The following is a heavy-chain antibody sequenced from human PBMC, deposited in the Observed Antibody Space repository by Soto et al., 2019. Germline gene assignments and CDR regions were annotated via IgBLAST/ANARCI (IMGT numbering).Heavy chain of an antibody. CDR2: ISSGSTYI. V-gene: IGHV3-21*06. D-gene: IGHD3-10*01. CDR3: ARVLNNYGSGSYYLNN. J-gene: IGHJ4*02. CDR1: GFTFSTYT. Sequence: EVQLVESGGGLVKPGGSLRLSCAASGFTFSTYTMNWVRQAPGKGLEWVSSISSGSTYIYYADSVKGRFTISRDNAKNSLYLQMNSLRAEDTAVYYYARVLNNYGSGSYYLNNWGQGTLVTVSS.